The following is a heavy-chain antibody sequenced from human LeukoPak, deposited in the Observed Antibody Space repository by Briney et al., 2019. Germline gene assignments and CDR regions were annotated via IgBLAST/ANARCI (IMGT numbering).Heavy chain of an antibody. J-gene: IGHJ6*03. CDR1: GYTFTSYY. V-gene: IGHV1-69*06. CDR2: IIPIFGTA. CDR3: ARSGATINYYYYYYMDV. D-gene: IGHD5-24*01. Sequence: ASVKVSCKASGYTFTSYYMHWVRQAPGQGLEWMGGIIPIFGTANYAQKFQGRVTITADKSTSTAYMELSSLRSEDTAVYYCARSGATINYYYYYYMDVWGKGTTVTVSS.